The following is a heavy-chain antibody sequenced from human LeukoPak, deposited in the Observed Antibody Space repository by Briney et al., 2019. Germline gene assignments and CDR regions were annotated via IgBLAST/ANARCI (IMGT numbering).Heavy chain of an antibody. V-gene: IGHV4-4*07. CDR2: IYTSGGS. CDR3: ARARDKALNWFDP. J-gene: IGHJ5*02. CDR1: GGSISSYY. Sequence: SETLSLTCTVSGGSISSYYWNWIRQPAGEGLEWIGRIYTSGGSNYNPSLKSRVTMSVDTSKNQFSLKLSSVTAADTAVYYCARARDKALNWFDPWGQGTLVTVSS. D-gene: IGHD3-9*01.